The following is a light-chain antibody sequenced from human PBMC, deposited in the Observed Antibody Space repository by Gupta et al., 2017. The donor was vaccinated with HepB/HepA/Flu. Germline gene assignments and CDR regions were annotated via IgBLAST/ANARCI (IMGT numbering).Light chain of an antibody. Sequence: EVVMTQSPATLSVSPGERVTLSCRASQSVSNKLAWYQQKPGQAPRLLIYGASTRATGIAARFSGSGSGTEFTLSINSLQSEDSAVYYCQQYNIWPPLTFGGGTKVEIK. CDR2: GAS. J-gene: IGKJ4*01. CDR1: QSVSNK. V-gene: IGKV3-15*01. CDR3: QQYNIWPPLT.